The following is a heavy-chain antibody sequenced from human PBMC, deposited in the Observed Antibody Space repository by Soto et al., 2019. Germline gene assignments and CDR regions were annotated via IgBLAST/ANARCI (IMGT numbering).Heavy chain of an antibody. CDR2: ISGSGGST. Sequence: PGGSRRLSCAASGFTFSSYAMSWVRQAPGKGLEWVSAISGSGGSTYYADSVKGRFTISRDNSKNTLYLQMNSLRAEDTAVYYCAKVKVWYQLLMDVWGQGTTVTVSS. J-gene: IGHJ6*02. CDR1: GFTFSSYA. D-gene: IGHD2-2*01. CDR3: AKVKVWYQLLMDV. V-gene: IGHV3-23*01.